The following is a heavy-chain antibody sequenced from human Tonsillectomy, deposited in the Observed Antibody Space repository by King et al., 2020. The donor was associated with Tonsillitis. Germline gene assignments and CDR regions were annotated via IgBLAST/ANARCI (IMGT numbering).Heavy chain of an antibody. CDR2: INPNSGGT. J-gene: IGHJ6*02. CDR3: ATEPSAIVARGVAASYYYYGMDV. CDR1: GYTFTGYY. V-gene: IGHV1-2*02. Sequence: QLVQSGAEVKKPGASVKVSCKASGYTFTGYYMHWVRQVPGQGLEWMGWINPNSGGTNYAQKFQGRVTMTRDTSITAAYMELSRLRSDDTAVYYCATEPSAIVARGVAASYYYYGMDVWGQGTTVTVSS. D-gene: IGHD5-12*01.